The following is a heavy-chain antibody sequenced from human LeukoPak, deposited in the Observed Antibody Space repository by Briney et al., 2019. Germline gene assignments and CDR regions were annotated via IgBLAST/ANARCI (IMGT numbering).Heavy chain of an antibody. CDR3: ARCTIGDGSGWCTWFAP. CDR2: IRGGGAP. V-gene: IGHV3-23*01. Sequence: LPGGSLRLSCAASGFTFSSYSMNWVRQAPGKGLQWVSSIRGGGAPVYADSVKGRFTISRDDFKSTVFLQMDSLRPEDTAVYYCARCTIGDGSGWCTWFAPWGQGTLVTVSS. D-gene: IGHD6-19*01. J-gene: IGHJ5*02. CDR1: GFTFSSYS.